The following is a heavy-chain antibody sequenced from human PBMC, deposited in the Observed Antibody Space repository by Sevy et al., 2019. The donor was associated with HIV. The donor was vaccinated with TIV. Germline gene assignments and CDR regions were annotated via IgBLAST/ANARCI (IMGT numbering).Heavy chain of an antibody. V-gene: IGHV1-24*01. CDR1: EKTLTEIS. CDR2: FDPDETIR. J-gene: IGHJ6*02. Sequence: ASVKVSCKVSEKTLTEISIHWVRQVHGKGLEWMGGFDPDETIRLYARKFRGRVTMTEDTSKGTAYMELSSLRSDDTAVYYCVRILSTSYYNYHALDVWGQGTTVTVSS. CDR3: VRILSTSYYNYHALDV. D-gene: IGHD2-2*01.